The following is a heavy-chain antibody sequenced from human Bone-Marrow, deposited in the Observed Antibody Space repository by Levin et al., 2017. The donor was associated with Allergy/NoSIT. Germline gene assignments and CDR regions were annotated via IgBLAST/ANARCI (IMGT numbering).Heavy chain of an antibody. CDR3: VKSLNTMTIHDGFDR. V-gene: IGHV3-9*01. CDR1: KFIFDDYG. J-gene: IGHJ3*01. D-gene: IGHD1/OR15-1a*01. CDR2: ISWNSGKT. Sequence: SLKISCATSKFIFDDYGMYWVRQAPGKGLEWVSGISWNSGKTHYADSVKGRFIISRDNAKNSLYLQMNSLRTQDTALYYCVKSLNTMTIHDGFDRWGQGAMVTVSA.